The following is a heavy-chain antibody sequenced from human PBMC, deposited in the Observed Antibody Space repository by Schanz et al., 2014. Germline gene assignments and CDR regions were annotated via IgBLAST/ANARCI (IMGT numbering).Heavy chain of an antibody. CDR1: GFTLSNSD. J-gene: IGHJ3*02. CDR3: ARGTRERLLLRSWQFAFDI. V-gene: IGHV3-13*01. D-gene: IGHD3-22*01. CDR2: IGYLGDT. Sequence: EVQLVESGGGLVQPGGSLRLSCAASGFTLSNSDMHWVRQGTGKGLEWVSTIGYLGDTYYPDSVKGRFTVSRDSGQNSLYLQMNSLRAADTAVYYCARGTRERLLLRSWQFAFDIWGQGTMVTVSS.